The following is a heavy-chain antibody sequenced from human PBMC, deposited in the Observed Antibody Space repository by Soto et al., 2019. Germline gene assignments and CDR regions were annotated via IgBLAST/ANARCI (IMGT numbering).Heavy chain of an antibody. V-gene: IGHV1-2*04. CDR3: ARDQSITMVRGGMPIYAFDI. CDR2: INPNSGGT. CDR1: GYTFTGYY. Sequence: ASVKVSCKASGYTFTGYYMHWVRQAPGQRLEWLGWINPNSGGTNYAQKFQGWVTMTRDTSISTAYMELSRLRSDDTAVYYCARDQSITMVRGGMPIYAFDIWGQGTMVTVSS. J-gene: IGHJ3*02. D-gene: IGHD3-10*01.